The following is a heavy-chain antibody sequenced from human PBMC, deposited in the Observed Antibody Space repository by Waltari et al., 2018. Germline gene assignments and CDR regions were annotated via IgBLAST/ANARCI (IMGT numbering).Heavy chain of an antibody. V-gene: IGHV3-21*01. J-gene: IGHJ4*02. CDR3: ASFAHSSSWYYFDY. Sequence: EVQLVESGGGLVKPGGSLRLSCAASGFTFSSYSMNWVRKAPGKGLAWVCSISSSISYIYYAASVKGRFTISRDNAKNSLYLQMNSLRAEDTAVYYCASFAHSSSWYYFDYWGQGTLVTVSS. CDR1: GFTFSSYS. CDR2: ISSSISYI. D-gene: IGHD6-13*01.